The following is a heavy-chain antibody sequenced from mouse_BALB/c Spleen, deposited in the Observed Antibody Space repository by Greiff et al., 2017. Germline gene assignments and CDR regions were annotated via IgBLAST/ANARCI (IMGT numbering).Heavy chain of an antibody. J-gene: IGHJ2*01. D-gene: IGHD1-1*01. CDR1: GFSLTSYG. Sequence: VKLMESGPGLVAPSQSLSITCTVSGFSLTSYGVHWVRQPPGKGLEWLGVIWAGGSTNYNSALMSRLSISKDNSKSQVFLKMNSLQTDDTAMYYCAFYYYGSRRGFDYWGQGTTLSVSS. CDR2: IWAGGST. CDR3: AFYYYGSRRGFDY. V-gene: IGHV2-9*02.